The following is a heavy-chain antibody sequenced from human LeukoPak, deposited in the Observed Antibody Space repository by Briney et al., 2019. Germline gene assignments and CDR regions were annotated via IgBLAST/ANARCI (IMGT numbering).Heavy chain of an antibody. V-gene: IGHV4-30-2*01. Sequence: SETLFLTCAVSGGSISSGGYSWSWIRQPPGKGLEWIGYIYHSGSTYYTPSLKSRVTISVDRSKNQVSLKLSSVTAADTAVYYCARGEAVGSGSYYFDYWGQGTLVTVSS. CDR1: GGSISSGGYS. CDR2: IYHSGST. D-gene: IGHD3-10*01. J-gene: IGHJ4*02. CDR3: ARGEAVGSGSYYFDY.